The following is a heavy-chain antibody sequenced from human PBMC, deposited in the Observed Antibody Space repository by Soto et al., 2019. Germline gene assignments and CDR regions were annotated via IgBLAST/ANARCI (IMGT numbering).Heavy chain of an antibody. CDR1: GFTFTDYF. V-gene: IGHV1-2*02. CDR3: ARDSATLAGTFFDY. J-gene: IGHJ4*02. Sequence: GASVKVSCKASGFTFTDYFMHWMRQAPGQGLEWVAYINLYSGDTRFAPKFQGRVTLTRDTSISTAYIALSSLTSDDTAVYFCARDSATLAGTFFDYWGQGALVTVSS. CDR2: INLYSGDT. D-gene: IGHD2-15*01.